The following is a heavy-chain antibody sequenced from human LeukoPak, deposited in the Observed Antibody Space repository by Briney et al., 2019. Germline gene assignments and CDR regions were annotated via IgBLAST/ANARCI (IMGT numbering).Heavy chain of an antibody. CDR3: ARHWSDAAPLDY. J-gene: IGHJ4*02. Sequence: ASETLSLTCAVSGGSISSGGYSWSWIRQPPGKGLEWIGYIYHSGSTNYNPSLKSRVTISVDTSKNQFSLKLSSVTAADTAVYYCARHWSDAAPLDYWGQGTLVTVSS. D-gene: IGHD6-13*01. CDR2: IYHSGST. V-gene: IGHV4-30-2*01. CDR1: GGSISSGGYS.